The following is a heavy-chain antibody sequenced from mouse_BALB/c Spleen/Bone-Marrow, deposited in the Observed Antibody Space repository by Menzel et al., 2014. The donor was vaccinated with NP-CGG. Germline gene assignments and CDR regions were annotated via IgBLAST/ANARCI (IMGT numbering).Heavy chain of an antibody. CDR2: INPYNGGT. V-gene: IGHV1-25*01. CDR1: GCSFTGYT. CDR3: AREGDYDYAWFAY. Sequence: VQLQQSGPEVVKPGASMKMSCKASGCSFTGYTMNWVKQSHGKNLEWIGLINPYNGGTHYNQKFKGKATLTVDKSSSTGYMELLSLTSEDSAVYYCAREGDYDYAWFAYWGQGTLITVSA. D-gene: IGHD2-4*01. J-gene: IGHJ3*01.